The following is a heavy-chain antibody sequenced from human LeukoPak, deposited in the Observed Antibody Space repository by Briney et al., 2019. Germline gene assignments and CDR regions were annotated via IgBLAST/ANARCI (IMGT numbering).Heavy chain of an antibody. CDR3: ARGGSSGWSDY. CDR2: IYYSGST. CDR1: GGSISSYY. D-gene: IGHD6-19*01. V-gene: IGHV4-59*08. J-gene: IGHJ4*02. Sequence: SEPLSLTCTVSGGSISSYYWSWIRQPPGKGLEWIGYIYYSGSTNYNPSLKSRVTISVDTSKNQFSLKLSSLTAADTAVYYCARGGSSGWSDYWGQGTLVTVSS.